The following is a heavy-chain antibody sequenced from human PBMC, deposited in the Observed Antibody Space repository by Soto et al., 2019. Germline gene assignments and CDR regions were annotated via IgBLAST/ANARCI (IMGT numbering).Heavy chain of an antibody. CDR2: INAGNGNT. Sequence: ASVKVSCKASGYTFTSYAMHWVRQAPGQRLEWMGWINAGNGNTKYSQKFQGRVTITRDTSISTAYMELSRLRSDDTAVYYCARSGTYYFDYWGQGTLVTVSS. V-gene: IGHV1-3*01. D-gene: IGHD1-1*01. J-gene: IGHJ4*02. CDR3: ARSGTYYFDY. CDR1: GYTFTSYA.